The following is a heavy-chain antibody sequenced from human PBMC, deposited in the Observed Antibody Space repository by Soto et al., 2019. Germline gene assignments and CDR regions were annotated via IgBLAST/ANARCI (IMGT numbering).Heavy chain of an antibody. D-gene: IGHD3-16*01. CDR1: GYTLTELS. CDR3: ATPPRVFGDYYYYGMDV. V-gene: IGHV1-24*01. Sequence: ASVKVSCKXSGYTLTELSMHWVRQAPGKGLEWMGGFDPEDGETIYAQKFQGRVTMTEDTSTDTAYMELSSLRSEDTAVYYCATPPRVFGDYYYYGMDVWGQGTTVTVSS. J-gene: IGHJ6*02. CDR2: FDPEDGET.